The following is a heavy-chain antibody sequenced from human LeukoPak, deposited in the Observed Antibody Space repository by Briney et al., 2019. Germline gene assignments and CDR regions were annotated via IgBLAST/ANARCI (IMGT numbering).Heavy chain of an antibody. D-gene: IGHD6-19*01. CDR1: GFTFSSYV. Sequence: PGGSLRLSCAASGFTFSSYVMHWVRQAPGKGLEWVAVISYDGSNKYYADSVKGRFTISRDNSKNTLYLQMNSLRAEDTAVYYCARDRSSVYYFDYWGQGTLVTVSS. CDR3: ARDRSSVYYFDY. J-gene: IGHJ4*02. V-gene: IGHV3-30-3*01. CDR2: ISYDGSNK.